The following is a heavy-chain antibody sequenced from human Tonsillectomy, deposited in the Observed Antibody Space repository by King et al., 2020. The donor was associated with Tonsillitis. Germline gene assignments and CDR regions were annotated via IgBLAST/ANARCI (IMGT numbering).Heavy chain of an antibody. Sequence: VQLVESGGGLVQPGGSLRLSCAASGFTFSSYAMSWVRQAPGKGLEWVSAISGRGGSTYYADSVKGRFTISRDNSKNTLYLQMNSLRAEDTAEYYCAKHVQDSWSVYDYWGQGTLVTVSS. D-gene: IGHD6-13*01. CDR1: GFTFSSYA. J-gene: IGHJ4*02. CDR3: AKHVQDSWSVYDY. CDR2: ISGRGGST. V-gene: IGHV3-23*04.